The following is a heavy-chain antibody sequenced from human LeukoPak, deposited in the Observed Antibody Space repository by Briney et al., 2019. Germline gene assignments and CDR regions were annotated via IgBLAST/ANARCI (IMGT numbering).Heavy chain of an antibody. CDR3: ARVAAEVVGVPGAIGFGWLRRDYYYMDV. J-gene: IGHJ6*03. D-gene: IGHD2-2*02. V-gene: IGHV3-7*01. CDR1: GFTFSSYW. Sequence: GGSLRLSCAASGFTFSSYWMSWVRQAPGKGLEWVANIKQDGSEKYYVDSVKGRFTISRDNAENSLYLQMNSLRAEDTAVYYCARVAAEVVGVPGAIGFGWLRRDYYYMDVWGKGTTVTISS. CDR2: IKQDGSEK.